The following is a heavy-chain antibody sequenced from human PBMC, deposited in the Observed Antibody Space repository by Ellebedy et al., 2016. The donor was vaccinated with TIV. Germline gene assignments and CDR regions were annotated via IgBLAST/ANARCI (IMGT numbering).Heavy chain of an antibody. J-gene: IGHJ6*03. Sequence: GGSLRLXXAASGFTFSSYGMHWVRQAPGKGLEWVAVIWYDGSNKYYADSVKGRFTISRDNSKNTLYLQMNSLRAEDTAVYYCARESVVVPAAIFYYYYYMDVWGKGTTVTVSS. CDR3: ARESVVVPAAIFYYYYYMDV. CDR2: IWYDGSNK. CDR1: GFTFSSYG. D-gene: IGHD2-2*02. V-gene: IGHV3-33*01.